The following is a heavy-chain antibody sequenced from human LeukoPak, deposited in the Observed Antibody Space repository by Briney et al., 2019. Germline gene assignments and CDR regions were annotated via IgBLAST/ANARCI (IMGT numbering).Heavy chain of an antibody. CDR3: AKDIGWELLGRAFDI. CDR2: IYSGGST. Sequence: GGSLRLSCAASGFTVSSNYMSWVRQAPGKGLEWVSVIYSGGSTYYADSVKGRFTISRDNSKNTLYLQMNSLRAEDMALYYCAKDIGWELLGRAFDIWGQGTMVTVSS. D-gene: IGHD1-26*01. CDR1: GFTVSSNY. J-gene: IGHJ3*02. V-gene: IGHV3-53*05.